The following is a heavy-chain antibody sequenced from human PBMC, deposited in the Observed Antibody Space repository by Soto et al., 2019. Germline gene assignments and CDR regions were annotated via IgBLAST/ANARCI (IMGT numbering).Heavy chain of an antibody. V-gene: IGHV3-30*18. CDR3: AKDRGALRWSEEHYYFDY. D-gene: IGHD4-17*01. CDR2: ISYDGRKI. Sequence: QGHLVESGGGVVQPGRSLRLSCGASGFTFSSYGMHWVRQAPGKGLEWVALISYDGRKIYYADAVKGRFTISRDNSKNTLYLQTNSLRAEDTAVYYCAKDRGALRWSEEHYYFDYWGQGTLVTVSS. CDR1: GFTFSSYG. J-gene: IGHJ4*02.